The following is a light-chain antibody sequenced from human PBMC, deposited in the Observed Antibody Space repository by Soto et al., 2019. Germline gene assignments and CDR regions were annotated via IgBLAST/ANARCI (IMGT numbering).Light chain of an antibody. V-gene: IGKV3-20*01. CDR3: QQYSYSPPRYT. Sequence: EIVLTQSPGTLSLSPGERATLSCRASQSVTSSYLAWYQQKHGQAPRLLIYGASNRATGIPDRFSGSGSGTDFTLTISRLEPEDFAVYYCQQYSYSPPRYTFGQGTKLE. CDR2: GAS. CDR1: QSVTSSY. J-gene: IGKJ2*01.